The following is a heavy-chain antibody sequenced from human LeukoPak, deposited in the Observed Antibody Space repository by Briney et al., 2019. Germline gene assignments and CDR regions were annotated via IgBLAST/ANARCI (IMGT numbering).Heavy chain of an antibody. Sequence: GGSLRLPCEVSGFTFTDYWMNWVRQAPGKGPEWVASIKQDGSEKTYVDSVKGRFTISRDNTKNSLSLQLNGLRAEDTAVYYCAREGTAAGLYFDLWGQGTLVTVSS. V-gene: IGHV3-7*01. D-gene: IGHD6-13*01. CDR1: GFTFTDYW. CDR2: IKQDGSEK. J-gene: IGHJ4*01. CDR3: AREGTAAGLYFDL.